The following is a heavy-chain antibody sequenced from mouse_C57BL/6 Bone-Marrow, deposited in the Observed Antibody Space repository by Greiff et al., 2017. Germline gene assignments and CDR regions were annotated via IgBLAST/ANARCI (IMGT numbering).Heavy chain of an antibody. J-gene: IGHJ2*01. CDR3: ARGWLPFDY. CDR1: GYTFTSYW. D-gene: IGHD2-2*01. CDR2: IYPGSGST. Sequence: QVQLQQPGAELVKPGASVKLSCKASGYTFTSYWMHWVKQRPGQGLEWIGDIYPGSGSTNYNEKFKSKATLTVDTSSSTAYMQLSSLTSEDSAVYYCARGWLPFDYWGQGTTLTVSS. V-gene: IGHV1-55*01.